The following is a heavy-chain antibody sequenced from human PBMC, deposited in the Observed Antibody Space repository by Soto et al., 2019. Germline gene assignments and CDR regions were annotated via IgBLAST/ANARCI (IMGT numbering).Heavy chain of an antibody. CDR2: IYTSGST. D-gene: IGHD3-3*01. V-gene: IGHV4-4*07. CDR3: ATWGGHPRAGWFDP. J-gene: IGHJ5*02. CDR1: GGSISSYY. Sequence: SETLSLTCTVSGGSISSYYWSWIRQPAGKGLEWIGRIYTSGSTNYNPSLKSRVTMSVDTSKNQFSLKPSSVTAADTAVYYCATWGGHPRAGWFDPWGQGTLVTVSS.